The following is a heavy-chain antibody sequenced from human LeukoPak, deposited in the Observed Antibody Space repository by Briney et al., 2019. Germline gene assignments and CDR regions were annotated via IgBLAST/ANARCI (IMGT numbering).Heavy chain of an antibody. D-gene: IGHD5-24*01. V-gene: IGHV4-59*01. CDR1: GGSISSYY. CDR3: ARGRRDGYNLSLDFDY. CDR2: IYYSGST. J-gene: IGHJ4*02. Sequence: SETLSLTCTVSGGSISSYYWSWIRQPTGKGLEWIGYIYYSGSTNYNPSLKSRVTISVDTSKNQFSLKLSSVTAADTAVYYCARGRRDGYNLSLDFDYWGQGTLVTVSS.